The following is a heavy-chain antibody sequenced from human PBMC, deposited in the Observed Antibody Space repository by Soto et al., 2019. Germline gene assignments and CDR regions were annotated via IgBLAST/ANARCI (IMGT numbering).Heavy chain of an antibody. CDR3: ARETGGWFDP. Sequence: PSETLSLTCAVSGGSISSSNWWSWVRQPPGKGLEWIGEIYHRGGTNYNPSLTSRVTISVDTSKNQFSLKLSSVTAADTAVYYCARETGGWFDPWGQGTLVTVSS. CDR2: IYHRGGT. D-gene: IGHD3-10*01. CDR1: GGSISSSNW. J-gene: IGHJ5*02. V-gene: IGHV4-4*02.